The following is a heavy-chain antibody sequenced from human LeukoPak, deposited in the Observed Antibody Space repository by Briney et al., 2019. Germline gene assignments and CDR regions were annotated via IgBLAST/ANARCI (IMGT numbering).Heavy chain of an antibody. CDR1: GFTFDAYV. V-gene: IGHV3-43*02. J-gene: IGHJ4*02. Sequence: GDSLSLSCAVSGFTFDAYVMHSVRQGPGQSGESGTLIKENGDIACCGDSVRGRFNYSRDNTKNSLYLQMNSLKTEATALYYGARARWVPNFDYWGQGTLVTVSS. D-gene: IGHD5-24*01. CDR3: ARARWVPNFDY. CDR2: IKENGDIA.